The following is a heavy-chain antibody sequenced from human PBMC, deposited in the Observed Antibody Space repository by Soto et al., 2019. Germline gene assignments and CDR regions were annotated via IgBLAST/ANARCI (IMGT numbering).Heavy chain of an antibody. CDR3: ARVSMVRGITYYYYYYGMDV. CDR2: IYYSGNT. V-gene: IGHV4-39*07. Sequence: PSETLSLTCTVSGGPISSSSYYWGWIRQPPGKGLEWIGSIYYSGNTYYNPSLKSRVTISVDTSKNQFSLKLSSVTAADTAVYYCARVSMVRGITYYYYYYGMDVWGRGTTVTVSS. D-gene: IGHD3-10*01. CDR1: GGPISSSSYY. J-gene: IGHJ6*02.